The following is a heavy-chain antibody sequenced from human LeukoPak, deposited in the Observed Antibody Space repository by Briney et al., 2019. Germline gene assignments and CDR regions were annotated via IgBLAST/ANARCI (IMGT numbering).Heavy chain of an antibody. V-gene: IGHV4-39*01. J-gene: IGHJ4*02. CDR3: ASVVRGYSSDY. CDR2: IYYSGST. Sequence: PSETLSLTCTVSGGSISSSSYYWGWIRQPPGKGLEWIGSIYYSGSTYYNPSPKSRVTISVDTSKNQFSLKLSSVTAADTAVYYCASVVRGYSSDYWGQGTLVTVSS. CDR1: GGSISSSSYY. D-gene: IGHD5-18*01.